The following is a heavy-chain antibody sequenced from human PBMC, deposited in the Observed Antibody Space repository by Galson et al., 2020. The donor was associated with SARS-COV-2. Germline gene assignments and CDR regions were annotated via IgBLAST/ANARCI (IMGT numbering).Heavy chain of an antibody. CDR3: AKDGGYCTNGVCYTYPLYYMDV. V-gene: IGHV3-33*06. J-gene: IGHJ6*03. CDR2: IWYDGSNK. Sequence: GGSLRLSCAASGFTFSSYGMHWVRQAPGKGLEWVAVIWYDGSNKYYADSVKGRFTISRDNSKNTLYLQMNSLRAEDTAVYYCAKDGGYCTNGVCYTYPLYYMDVWGKGTTVTVSS. CDR1: GFTFSSYG. D-gene: IGHD2-8*01.